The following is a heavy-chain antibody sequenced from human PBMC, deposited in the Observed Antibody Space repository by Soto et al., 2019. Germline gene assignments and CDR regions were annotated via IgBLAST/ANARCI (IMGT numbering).Heavy chain of an antibody. J-gene: IGHJ4*02. V-gene: IGHV3-33*01. CDR2: ILYDGSSK. CDR3: ARTKYYYGSGSYLLFDN. Sequence: VGPLRLSCSASLFTFSSYGRHLVLQAPWKWLGFVSVILYDGSSKYYADSVKGRFTISRDNSKNTLYLQMNSLRAEDTAVYYCARTKYYYGSGSYLLFDNWGQGPLGTVSS. CDR1: LFTFSSYG. D-gene: IGHD3-10*01.